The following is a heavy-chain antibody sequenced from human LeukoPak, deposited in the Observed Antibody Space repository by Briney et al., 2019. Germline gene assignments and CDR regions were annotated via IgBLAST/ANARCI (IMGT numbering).Heavy chain of an antibody. CDR2: TNPSGGST. V-gene: IGHV1-46*01. D-gene: IGHD3-3*01. J-gene: IGHJ5*02. CDR1: GYTFTSYY. Sequence: ASVKVSCKASGYTFTSYYMHWVRQAPGQGLEWMGITNPSGGSTSYAQRFQGRVTMTRDTSTSTVYMELSSLRSEDTAVYYCARTYYDFWSGYLEMNWFDPRGQGTLVTVSS. CDR3: ARTYYDFWSGYLEMNWFDP.